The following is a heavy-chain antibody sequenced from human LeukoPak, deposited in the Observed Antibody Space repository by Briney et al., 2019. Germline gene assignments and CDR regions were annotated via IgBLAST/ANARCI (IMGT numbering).Heavy chain of an antibody. J-gene: IGHJ5*02. CDR2: ISYDGSNK. V-gene: IGHV3-30*04. CDR1: GFTFSSYA. CDR3: AKDPYGDYGNWFDP. Sequence: GGSLRLSCAASGFTFSSYAMHWVRQAPGKGLEWVAVISYDGSNKYYADSVKGRFTISRDNSKNTLYLQMISLRSEDTALYYCAKDPYGDYGNWFDPWGQGTLVTVSS. D-gene: IGHD4-17*01.